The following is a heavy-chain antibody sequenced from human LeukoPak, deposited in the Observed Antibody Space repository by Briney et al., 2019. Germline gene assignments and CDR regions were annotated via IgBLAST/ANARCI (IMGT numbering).Heavy chain of an antibody. CDR1: GGSISSGAYY. Sequence: PSETLSLTCTVSGGSISSGAYYWSWIRQHPGKGLEWIGEINHSGSTNYNPSLKSRVTISVDTSKNQFSLKLSSVTAADTAVYYCARGHDYSNYWFQHWGQGTLVTVSS. CDR3: ARGHDYSNYWFQH. CDR2: INHSGST. V-gene: IGHV4-39*07. D-gene: IGHD4-11*01. J-gene: IGHJ1*01.